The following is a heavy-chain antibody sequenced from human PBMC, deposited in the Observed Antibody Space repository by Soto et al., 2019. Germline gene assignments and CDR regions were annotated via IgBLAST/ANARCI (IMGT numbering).Heavy chain of an antibody. CDR3: GRRMAPTGRVPVDV. J-gene: IGHJ6*02. D-gene: IGHD6-13*01. CDR2: SKNKANSYTT. Sequence: GGSLRLSCAGTGFIFSDHSIDWVRQAPGKGLEWVGRSKNKANSYTTEYAASVKGRFTISRDDSEKSLYLQMHSLGIEDTAVYYCGRRMAPTGRVPVDVWGQGTAVTVSS. CDR1: GFIFSDHS. V-gene: IGHV3-72*01.